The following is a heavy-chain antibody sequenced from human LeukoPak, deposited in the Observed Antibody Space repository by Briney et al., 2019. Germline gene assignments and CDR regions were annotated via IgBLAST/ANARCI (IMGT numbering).Heavy chain of an antibody. J-gene: IGHJ4*02. Sequence: GGSLRLSCAASGFTFSSYAMSWVRQAPGKGLEWVAAISGGGGSTYYADSVKGRFTISRDNSKNTLYVQMNSLRAEDTAVYYCARDNDSRDPPHFDYWGQGTLVTVSS. CDR3: ARDNDSRDPPHFDY. D-gene: IGHD3-16*01. CDR1: GFTFSSYA. CDR2: ISGGGGST. V-gene: IGHV3-23*01.